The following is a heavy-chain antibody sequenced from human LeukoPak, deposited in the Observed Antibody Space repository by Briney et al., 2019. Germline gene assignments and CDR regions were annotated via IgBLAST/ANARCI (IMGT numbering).Heavy chain of an antibody. CDR1: GYTFTSYG. J-gene: IGHJ3*02. CDR3: ARTTGTTIGAFDI. D-gene: IGHD1-1*01. V-gene: IGHV1-18*01. Sequence: ASVKFSCKASGYTFTSYGISWVRQAPGQGIEWMGWISAYNGNTNYAQKLQGKVTITRNPSISTAYMDLSGLSSEDPAAYYCARTTGTTIGAFDIWGQGKMVTVSS. CDR2: ISAYNGNT.